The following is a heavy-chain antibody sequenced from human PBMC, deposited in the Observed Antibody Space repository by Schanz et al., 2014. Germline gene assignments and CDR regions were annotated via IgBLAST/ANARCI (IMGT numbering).Heavy chain of an antibody. Sequence: VQLVESGGGLVQPGGSLRLSCAASGITFSGYSMNWVRQAPGKGLEWVSDISDSGDSTHYADSVKGRFTISRDNAKNSLFLQMNSLSAEDTAVYYCAKVAPAATYLDSWGLGTLVTVSS. V-gene: IGHV3-48*04. D-gene: IGHD2-2*01. CDR3: AKVAPAATYLDS. J-gene: IGHJ4*02. CDR2: ISDSGDST. CDR1: GITFSGYS.